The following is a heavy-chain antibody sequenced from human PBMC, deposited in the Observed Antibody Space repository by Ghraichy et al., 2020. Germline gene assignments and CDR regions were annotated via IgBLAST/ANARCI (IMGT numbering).Heavy chain of an antibody. D-gene: IGHD2-21*02. CDR2: IYTDDTT. V-gene: IGHV3-53*01. CDR3: ARDPVVTTDYGMDV. J-gene: IGHJ6*02. Sequence: GGSLRLSCEASGFAVSSSWMNWVRQAPGKGMEWVSVIYTDDTTYYADSVKGRFTISRDDSKNTVFLQMNNLRVEDTAVYYCARDPVVTTDYGMDVWGQGTTVAVSS. CDR1: GFAVSSSW.